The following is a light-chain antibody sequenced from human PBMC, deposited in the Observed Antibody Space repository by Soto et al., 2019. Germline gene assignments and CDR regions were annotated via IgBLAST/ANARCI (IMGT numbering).Light chain of an antibody. Sequence: QSVLTQPPSVSGAPGHRVTISCTGSSSNIGADYDVHWYQQLPGTAPKLLIYVNTNRPSGVPDRFSGSKSGTSASLAITGLQAEDEADYYCQSYDSSLSGSLFGGGTKLTVL. J-gene: IGLJ2*01. CDR1: SSNIGADYD. V-gene: IGLV1-40*01. CDR3: QSYDSSLSGSL. CDR2: VNT.